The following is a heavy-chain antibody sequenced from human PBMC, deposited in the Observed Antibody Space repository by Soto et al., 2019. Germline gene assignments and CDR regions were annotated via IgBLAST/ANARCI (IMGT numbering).Heavy chain of an antibody. CDR3: AKEICDPNGCYGRWLDP. J-gene: IGHJ5*02. CDR2: VFYSGST. D-gene: IGHD2-15*01. CDR1: VGSMSSFY. Sequence: VQLQESGPGLAKPSETLSLTCTVSVGSMSSFYWSWIRQPPGKGLEWIGNVFYSGSTIYNPSLKSRVTISVYTSKIQFSLKLSSVTAADTAIYYCAKEICDPNGCYGRWLDPWGQGTLVTVSS. V-gene: IGHV4-59*01.